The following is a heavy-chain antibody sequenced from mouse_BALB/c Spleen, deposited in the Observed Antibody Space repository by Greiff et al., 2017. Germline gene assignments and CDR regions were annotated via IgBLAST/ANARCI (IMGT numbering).Heavy chain of an antibody. CDR1: GFTFSSYT. V-gene: IGHV5-6-4*01. CDR2: ISSGGSYT. CDR3: TREDYGNYLFAY. Sequence: EVHLVESGGGLVKPGGSLKLSCAASGFTFSSYTMSWVRQTPEKRLEWVATISSGGSYTYYPDSVKGRFTISRDNAKNTLYLQMSSLKSEDTAMYYCTREDYGNYLFAYWGQGTLVTVSA. J-gene: IGHJ3*01. D-gene: IGHD2-1*01.